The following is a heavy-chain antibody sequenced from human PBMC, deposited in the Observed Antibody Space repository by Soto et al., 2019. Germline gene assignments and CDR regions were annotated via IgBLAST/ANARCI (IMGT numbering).Heavy chain of an antibody. CDR3: ARVATNMDDAFDL. J-gene: IGHJ3*01. V-gene: IGHV3-66*01. CDR2: IYSGGST. CDR1: GFTVSSNY. Sequence: EVQLVESGGGLVQPGGSLRLSCAASGFTVSSNYMSWVRQAPGKGLEWVSVIYSGGSTYYADSVKGRFTISRDNSKNPLYLQMNSLRAEDTAVYYCARVATNMDDAFDLWGQGTMVTVSS. D-gene: IGHD5-12*01.